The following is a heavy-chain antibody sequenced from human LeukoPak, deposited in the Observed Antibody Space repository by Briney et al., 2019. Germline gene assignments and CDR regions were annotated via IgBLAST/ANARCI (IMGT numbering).Heavy chain of an antibody. Sequence: SETLSLTCTVSGGSISSYYWSWIRQPPGKGLEWIGYIYYSGGTNYNPSLKSRVTISVDTSKNQFSLKLSSVTAADTAVYYCARVHSGSYGFAYWGQGTLVTVSS. CDR2: IYYSGGT. J-gene: IGHJ4*02. D-gene: IGHD1-26*01. CDR3: ARVHSGSYGFAY. V-gene: IGHV4-59*01. CDR1: GGSISSYY.